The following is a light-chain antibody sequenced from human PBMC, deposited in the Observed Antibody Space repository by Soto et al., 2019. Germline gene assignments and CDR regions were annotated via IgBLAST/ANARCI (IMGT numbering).Light chain of an antibody. CDR3: QAYDYSLTASV. Sequence: VLTQPPSVSGAPGQRVTLSCTGNTSNLGAGYDVHWYQQLPGAAPKLVIFGNRNRPSGVPERFSGSKSGTSASLAITGLQAEDEADYYCQAYDYSLTASVFGGGTQLTVL. V-gene: IGLV1-40*01. CDR1: TSNLGAGYD. J-gene: IGLJ3*02. CDR2: GNR.